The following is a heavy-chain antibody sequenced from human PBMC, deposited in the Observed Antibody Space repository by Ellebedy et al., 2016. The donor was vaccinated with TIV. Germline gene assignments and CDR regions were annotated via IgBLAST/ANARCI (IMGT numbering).Heavy chain of an antibody. Sequence: AASVKVSCKASGYTFTGHHMHWVRQAPGQGLEWMGWVTLSSGATNYARTFQGRVTMTRDTSINTAYMELSGLRSDDTAVYYCARDPFGKYIRENYYYYGMDVWGLGTTVTVSS. CDR1: GYTFTGHH. V-gene: IGHV1-2*02. J-gene: IGHJ6*02. CDR2: VTLSSGAT. CDR3: ARDPFGKYIRENYYYYGMDV. D-gene: IGHD3-10*01.